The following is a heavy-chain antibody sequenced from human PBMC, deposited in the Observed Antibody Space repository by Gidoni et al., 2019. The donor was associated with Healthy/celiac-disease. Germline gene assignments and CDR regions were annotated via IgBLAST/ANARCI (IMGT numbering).Heavy chain of an antibody. CDR1: GFPFRSYA. CDR2: ISYDGSNK. CDR3: ARDYYDSSGYLGDAFDI. D-gene: IGHD3-22*01. Sequence: QVQLGESGGGVVQPGRFLRLSCAASGFPFRSYAMPWVRQAPGKGLEWVAVISYDGSNKYSADSVKGRFTISRDNSKNTLYLQMNSLRAEDTAVYYCARDYYDSSGYLGDAFDIWGQGTMVTVSS. J-gene: IGHJ3*02. V-gene: IGHV3-30-3*01.